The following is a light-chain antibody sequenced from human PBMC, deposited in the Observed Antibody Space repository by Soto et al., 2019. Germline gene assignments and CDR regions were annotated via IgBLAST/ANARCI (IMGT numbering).Light chain of an antibody. Sequence: AIRMTHSPSSFSASTLDIVTITFRSSQSIIIYLALYQQKPGKAPKLLIYAASTLQSGVPSRFSGSGSVTDFTLTISCLQSEDFSTYYCQKYYSYPINFGQGTRLEIK. CDR1: QSIIIY. V-gene: IGKV1-8*01. CDR3: QKYYSYPIN. CDR2: AAS. J-gene: IGKJ5*01.